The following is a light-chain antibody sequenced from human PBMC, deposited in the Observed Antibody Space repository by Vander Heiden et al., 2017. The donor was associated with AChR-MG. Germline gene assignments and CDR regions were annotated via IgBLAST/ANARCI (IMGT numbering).Light chain of an antibody. J-gene: IGLJ1*01. CDR2: SDD. V-gene: IGLV1-44*01. CDR3: ATWDDSLTAYF. Sequence: QSVLAQPPSASGTPGQRVSVSCSGSSSNNGSNSVNWYQQVPGRAPKLLIHSDDHRPSGVPDRFSGSRSGTSASLAITGLQSEDEAVYYCATWDDSLTAYFFGPGTTVTVL. CDR1: SSNNGSNS.